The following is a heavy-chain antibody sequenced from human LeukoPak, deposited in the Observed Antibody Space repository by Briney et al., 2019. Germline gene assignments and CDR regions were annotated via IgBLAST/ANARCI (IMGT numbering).Heavy chain of an antibody. CDR1: GGSISSYY. CDR2: IYYSGST. J-gene: IGHJ4*02. Sequence: PSETLSLACTVSGGSISSYYWSWIRQPPGKGLEWIGYIYYSGSTNYNPSLKSRVTISVDTSKNQFSLKLSSMTAADTAVYYCARDGFGDYAYDYWGQGTLVTVSS. CDR3: ARDGFGDYAYDY. D-gene: IGHD4-17*01. V-gene: IGHV4-59*01.